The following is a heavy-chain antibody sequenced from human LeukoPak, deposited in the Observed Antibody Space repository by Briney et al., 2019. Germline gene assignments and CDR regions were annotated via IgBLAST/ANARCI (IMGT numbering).Heavy chain of an antibody. CDR1: GYTFTIYG. D-gene: IGHD4-17*01. V-gene: IGHV1-18*04. J-gene: IGHJ4*02. Sequence: SVKVSCKASGYTFTIYGISWVRQAPGQGLEWMGWISAYNGNTNYAQKLQGRVTITTDTSTSTAYMELRSLRSDDTAVYYCARGYDYGDYVRFDCWGQGTLVTVSS. CDR2: ISAYNGNT. CDR3: ARGYDYGDYVRFDC.